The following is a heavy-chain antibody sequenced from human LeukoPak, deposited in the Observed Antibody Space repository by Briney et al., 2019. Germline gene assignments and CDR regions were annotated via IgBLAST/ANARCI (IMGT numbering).Heavy chain of an antibody. CDR1: GRSISSSSYY. D-gene: IGHD3-16*02. J-gene: IGHJ3*02. CDR3: ARVLSMITFGGVIAKHAFDI. CDR2: INYRGST. V-gene: IGHV4-39*07. Sequence: SETLSLTCTVSGRSISSSSYYWGWIRQPPGKGLEWIGSINYRGSTYYNPSLKSRVTISVDTSKNQFSLKLSSVTAADTAVYYCARVLSMITFGGVIAKHAFDIWGQGTMVTVSS.